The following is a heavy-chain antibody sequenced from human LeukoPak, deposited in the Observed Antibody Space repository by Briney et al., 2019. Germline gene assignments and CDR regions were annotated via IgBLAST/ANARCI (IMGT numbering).Heavy chain of an antibody. CDR2: IKQDGSEK. D-gene: IGHD3-3*01. CDR1: GFTFSSYW. Sequence: GGSLRLSCAASGFTFSSYWMSWVRQAPGKGLEWVANIKQDGSEKYYVDSVKGRFTISRDNAKNSPYLQTNSLRAEDTAVYYCARDKSELRFLEWLYGYYYGMDVWGQGTTVTVSS. V-gene: IGHV3-7*01. CDR3: ARDKSELRFLEWLYGYYYGMDV. J-gene: IGHJ6*02.